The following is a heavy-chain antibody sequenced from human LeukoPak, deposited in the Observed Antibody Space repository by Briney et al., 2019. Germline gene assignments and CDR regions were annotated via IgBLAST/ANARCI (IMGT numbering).Heavy chain of an antibody. J-gene: IGHJ4*02. V-gene: IGHV3-74*01. CDR2: INGDGGGT. D-gene: IGHD6-13*01. CDR1: GFTFNIYW. CDR3: SRTAAAAGQSFDY. Sequence: GGSLRLSCEASGFTFNIYWIHWVRRAPGQGLMWVSHINGDGGGTNFADSVKGRFTISRDNAKNTVYLQMNSLRAEDTAVYYCSRTAAAAGQSFDYWGRGTLVTVSS.